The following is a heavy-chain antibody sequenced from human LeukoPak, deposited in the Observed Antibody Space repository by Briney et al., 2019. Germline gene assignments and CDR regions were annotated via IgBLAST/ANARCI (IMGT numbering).Heavy chain of an antibody. CDR3: ARGYDMIDY. V-gene: IGHV3-30*04. J-gene: IGHJ4*02. CDR2: ISYDGSNK. CDR1: GFTFSSYA. Sequence: GGSLRLSCAASGFTFSSYAMHWVRQAPGKGLEWVAVISYDGSNKYYADSVKGRFTISRDNSKNTLYLQMNSLRAEDTAVYYCARGYDMIDYWGQGTLVTVSS. D-gene: IGHD3-16*01.